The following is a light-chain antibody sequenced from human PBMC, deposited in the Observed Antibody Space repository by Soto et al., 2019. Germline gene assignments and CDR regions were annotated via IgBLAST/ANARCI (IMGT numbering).Light chain of an antibody. J-gene: IGKJ2*01. Sequence: DVVMTQSPLSLPVTLGQPASISCRSSHSLVYSDGNAYLNWFQQRPGQSPRRLIYKVSYRDSGVPDRFGGSGSGADFTLKISRVEAEDVGIYYCMQGTHWPPYTFGQGTKLQIK. CDR2: KVS. CDR1: HSLVYSDGNAY. V-gene: IGKV2-30*01. CDR3: MQGTHWPPYT.